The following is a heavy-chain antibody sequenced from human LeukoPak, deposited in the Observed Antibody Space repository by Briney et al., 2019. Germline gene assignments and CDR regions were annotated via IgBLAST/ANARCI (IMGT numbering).Heavy chain of an antibody. CDR2: IRYDGSNK. V-gene: IGHV3-30*02. CDR1: GFTFSSYG. CDR3: AKAGREAGGYYYYMDV. D-gene: IGHD1-14*01. J-gene: IGHJ6*03. Sequence: GGSLRLSCAASGFTFSSYGMHWVRQAPGKGLEWVAFIRYDGSNKYYADSVKGRFTISRDNSKNALYLQMNSLRAEDTAVYYCAKAGREAGGYYYYMDVWGKGTTVTVSS.